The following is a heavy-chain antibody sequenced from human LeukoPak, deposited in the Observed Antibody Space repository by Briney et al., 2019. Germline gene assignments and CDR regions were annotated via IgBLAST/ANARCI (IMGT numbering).Heavy chain of an antibody. CDR2: IYYSGGT. D-gene: IGHD5-12*01. CDR3: ASSGRVATVGY. Sequence: SETLSLTCTVSGDSISNYYWSWIRQPPGKGLEWIGYIYYSGGTNYKPSLQSRVTISVDTSKNQFSLKLSSVTAEDTAVYYCASSGRVATVGYWGHGTLVTVSS. CDR1: GDSISNYY. V-gene: IGHV4-59*01. J-gene: IGHJ4*01.